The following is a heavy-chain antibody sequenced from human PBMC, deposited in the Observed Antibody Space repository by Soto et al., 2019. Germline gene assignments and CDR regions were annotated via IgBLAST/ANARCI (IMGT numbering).Heavy chain of an antibody. CDR1: GGSFSGYY. J-gene: IGHJ4*02. V-gene: IGHV4-34*01. D-gene: IGHD6-19*01. CDR2: INHSGST. CDR3: AIGTRGRSSGWYLDY. Sequence: QVQLQQWGAGLLKPSETLSLTCAVYGGSFSGYYWSWIRQPPGKGLEWIGEINHSGSTNYNPSLKSRVTISVDTSKNQFALKLSSVTAADTAVYYCAIGTRGRSSGWYLDYWGQGTLVTVSS.